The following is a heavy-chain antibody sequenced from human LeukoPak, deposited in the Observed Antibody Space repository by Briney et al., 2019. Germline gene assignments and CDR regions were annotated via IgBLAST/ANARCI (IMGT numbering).Heavy chain of an antibody. D-gene: IGHD2/OR15-2a*01. CDR2: VNSDGTTT. V-gene: IGHV3-74*01. CDR3: TSFRGGDFPPV. J-gene: IGHJ4*02. CDR1: GFTFSSYW. Sequence: PGGSLRLSCAASGFTFSSYWMHWVRQAPGKGLVWVSRVNSDGTTTTYADSVRGRFTMSRDNAKNTLYLQMNSLRAEDTAVYYCTSFRGGDFPPVWGQGTLVTVSS.